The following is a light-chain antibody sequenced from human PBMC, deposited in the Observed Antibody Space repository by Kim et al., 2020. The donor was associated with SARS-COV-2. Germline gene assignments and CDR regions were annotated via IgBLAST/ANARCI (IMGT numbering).Light chain of an antibody. Sequence: TVTIAGTRSGGSMGTNLVQWDQQRPGSAPTTVIYADDQRPAGISDRFSAFIDTSSDSASLTISGLRTEDEADYYCQSYDSDNHWVFGGGTKLTVL. V-gene: IGLV6-57*03. J-gene: IGLJ3*02. CDR2: ADD. CDR3: QSYDSDNHWV. CDR1: GGSMGTNL.